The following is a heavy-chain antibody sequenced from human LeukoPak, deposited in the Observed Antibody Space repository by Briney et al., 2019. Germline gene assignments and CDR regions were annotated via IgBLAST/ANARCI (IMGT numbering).Heavy chain of an antibody. V-gene: IGHV4-61*02. J-gene: IGHJ6*03. D-gene: IGHD1-26*01. Sequence: PSETLSLTCTVSGDSITSGIHYWSWFRQPAGRGLEWIGRIYTSGSTNYNPSLKSRVTISVDTSKNQFSLKVSSVTAADTAVYYCARVTSGSYYGGYYYMDVWGKGTTVTISS. CDR2: IYTSGST. CDR3: ARVTSGSYYGGYYYMDV. CDR1: GDSITSGIHY.